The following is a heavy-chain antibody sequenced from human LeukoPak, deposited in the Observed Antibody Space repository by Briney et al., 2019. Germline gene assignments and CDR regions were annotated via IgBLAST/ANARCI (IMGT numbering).Heavy chain of an antibody. J-gene: IGHJ6*02. Sequence: PSETLSLTCTVSGATISTGGFYWTWIRQPPGEGLEWIGYIYYTGSVDYNASLKSRLTISLDTSKNRFSLKLNSVTAADTAVYYCARDHSYYFGSQTSTLDVWGQGTAVTVSS. V-gene: IGHV4-31*03. CDR1: GATISTGGFY. D-gene: IGHD3-10*01. CDR3: ARDHSYYFGSQTSTLDV. CDR2: IYYTGSV.